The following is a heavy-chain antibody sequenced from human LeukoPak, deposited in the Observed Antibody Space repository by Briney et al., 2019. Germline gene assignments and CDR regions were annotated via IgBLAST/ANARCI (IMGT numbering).Heavy chain of an antibody. CDR2: IKQDGSEK. Sequence: TEGSLRLSCAASGCTFSSYWMSWVRQAPGKGLECVANIKQDGSEKYYVDSVKGRFTISRDNAKNSLYLQMNSLRVEDTAVYYCARPGPYGSGSYVDWFDPWGQGTLVIVSS. CDR1: GCTFSSYW. V-gene: IGHV3-7*01. CDR3: ARPGPYGSGSYVDWFDP. D-gene: IGHD3-10*01. J-gene: IGHJ5*02.